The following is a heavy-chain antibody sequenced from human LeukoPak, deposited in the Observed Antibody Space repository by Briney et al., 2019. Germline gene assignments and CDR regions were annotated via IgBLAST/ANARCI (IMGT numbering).Heavy chain of an antibody. V-gene: IGHV4-4*02. CDR3: ARGRIGDYPYLAPFFDY. Sequence: PSETLSLTCAVPGGSISSSNWWSWVRQPPGKGLEWIGEIYHSGSTNYNPSLKSRVTISVDTSKNQFSLKLSSVTAADTAVYYCARGRIGDYPYLAPFFDYWGQGTLVTVSS. CDR1: GGSISSSNW. D-gene: IGHD4-17*01. CDR2: IYHSGST. J-gene: IGHJ4*02.